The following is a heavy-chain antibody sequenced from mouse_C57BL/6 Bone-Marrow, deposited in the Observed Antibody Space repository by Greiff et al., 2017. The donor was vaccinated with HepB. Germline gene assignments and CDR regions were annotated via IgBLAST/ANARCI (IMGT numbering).Heavy chain of an antibody. V-gene: IGHV14-2*01. CDR1: GFNIKDYY. J-gene: IGHJ3*01. Sequence: EVKLQESGAELVKPGASVKLSCTASGFNIKDYYMHWVKQRTEQGLEWIGRIDPEDGETKYAPKFKGKATITADTSSNTAYLQLSSLTSEDTAVYYCAHDYGSFNWAWFAYWGQGTLVTVSA. CDR2: IDPEDGET. CDR3: AHDYGSFNWAWFAY. D-gene: IGHD1-1*01.